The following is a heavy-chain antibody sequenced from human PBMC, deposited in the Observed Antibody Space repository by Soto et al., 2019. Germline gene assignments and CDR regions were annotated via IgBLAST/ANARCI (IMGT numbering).Heavy chain of an antibody. CDR3: ARGGRHYDSSGYYYYYYGMDV. V-gene: IGHV1-2*04. Sequence: QVQLVQSGAEVKKPGASVKVSCKASGYTFTGYYMHWVRQAPGQGLEWMGWINPNSGGTNYAQKFQGWGTMTRDTSISTAYMELSRLRSDDTAVYYCARGGRHYDSSGYYYYYYGMDVWGQGTTVTVSS. D-gene: IGHD3-22*01. CDR1: GYTFTGYY. J-gene: IGHJ6*02. CDR2: INPNSGGT.